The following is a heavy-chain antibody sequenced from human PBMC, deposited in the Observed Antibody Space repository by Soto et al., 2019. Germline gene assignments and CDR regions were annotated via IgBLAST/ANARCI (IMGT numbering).Heavy chain of an antibody. J-gene: IGHJ4*02. CDR1: GFTFSSYG. D-gene: IGHD4-17*01. CDR2: ISYDGSNK. CDR3: AKDPRGAFYGDPYYFDY. Sequence: PGGSLRLSCAASGFTFSSYGMHWVRQAPGKGLEWVAVISYDGSNKYYADSVKGRFTISRDNSKNTLYLQMNSLRAEDTAVYYCAKDPRGAFYGDPYYFDYWGQGTLVTVSS. V-gene: IGHV3-30*18.